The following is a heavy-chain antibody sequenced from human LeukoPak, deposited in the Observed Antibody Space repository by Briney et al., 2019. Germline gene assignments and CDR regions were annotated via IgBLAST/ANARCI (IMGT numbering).Heavy chain of an antibody. J-gene: IGHJ4*02. CDR3: ALDIVGPTAWHYGY. D-gene: IGHD1-26*01. CDR2: INPNSGGT. CDR1: GYTFTGYY. V-gene: IGHV1-2*02. Sequence: GASVKVSCKASGYTFTGYYMHWVRQPPGQGLEWMGWINPNSGGTNYAQKFQGRVTMTRDTSISTAYMELSRLRSDDTAVYYCALDIVGPTAWHYGYWGQGTLVTVSS.